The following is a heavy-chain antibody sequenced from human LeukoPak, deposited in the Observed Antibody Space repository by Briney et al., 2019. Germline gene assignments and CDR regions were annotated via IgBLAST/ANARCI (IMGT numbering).Heavy chain of an antibody. CDR1: GFTVSSNY. D-gene: IGHD7-27*01. J-gene: IGHJ6*03. CDR2: IYSGGST. CDR3: ARAQHELGTHYYYYYMDV. Sequence: GGSLRLSCAASGFTVSSNYMSWVRQAPGKGLEWVSVIYSGGSTYYADSVKGRFTISRDNSKNTLYLQMNSLRAEDTAVYYCARAQHELGTHYYYYYMDVWGKGTTVTVSS. V-gene: IGHV3-53*01.